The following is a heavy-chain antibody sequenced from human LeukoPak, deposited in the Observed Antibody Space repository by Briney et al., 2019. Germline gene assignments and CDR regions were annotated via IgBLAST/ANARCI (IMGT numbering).Heavy chain of an antibody. Sequence: ASVKVSCKASGYTFTSYGISWVRQAPGQGLEWMGWISTSKGNTNYAQKFQGRVTMTRDMSSSTVYMELSSLRAEDTAVYYCARDERATRRAFDTWGQGTMVTVSS. J-gene: IGHJ3*02. CDR1: GYTFTSYG. V-gene: IGHV1-18*01. D-gene: IGHD6-6*01. CDR3: ARDERATRRAFDT. CDR2: ISTSKGNT.